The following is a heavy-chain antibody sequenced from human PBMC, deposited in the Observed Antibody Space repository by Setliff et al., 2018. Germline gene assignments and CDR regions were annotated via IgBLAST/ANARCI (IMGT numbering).Heavy chain of an antibody. CDR1: GASVSSHY. V-gene: IGHV3-21*01. D-gene: IGHD6-19*01. CDR2: ISPGGIHI. CDR3: ATSDWYAAFDH. J-gene: IGHJ4*02. Sequence: ETLSLTCTVSGASVSSHYWDWIRQPPGKGLEWVSSISPGGIHIYYADSVRGRFTVSRDNARNSVYLQMNSLRAEDAAVYYCATSDWYAAFDHWGQGTLVTVSS.